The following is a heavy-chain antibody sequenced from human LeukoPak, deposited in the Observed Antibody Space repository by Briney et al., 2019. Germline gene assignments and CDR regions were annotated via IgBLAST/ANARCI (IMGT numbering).Heavy chain of an antibody. CDR1: GGSFSGYY. D-gene: IGHD3-9*01. V-gene: IGHV4-34*01. Sequence: PSETLSLTCAVYGGSFSGYYWSWIRQPPGKGLEWLGEINHSGSTNYNPSLKSRVTISVDTSKNQFSLKLSSVTAADTAVYYCARGFTPSYDILTGYRNDAFDIWGQGTMVTVSS. J-gene: IGHJ3*02. CDR2: INHSGST. CDR3: ARGFTPSYDILTGYRNDAFDI.